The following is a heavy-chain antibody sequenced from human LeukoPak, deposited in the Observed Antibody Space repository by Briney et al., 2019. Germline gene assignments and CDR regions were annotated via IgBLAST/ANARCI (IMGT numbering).Heavy chain of an antibody. J-gene: IGHJ5*02. CDR1: GGSFSGYY. CDR3: ARDYGDYAVNWFDP. V-gene: IGHV4-34*01. D-gene: IGHD4-17*01. CDR2: INHSGST. Sequence: PSETLSLTCAVYGGSFSGYYWSWIRQPPGKGLEWIGEINHSGSTNYNPSLKSRVTISVDTSKSRFSLKLSSVTAADTAVYYCARDYGDYAVNWFDPWGQGTLVTVSS.